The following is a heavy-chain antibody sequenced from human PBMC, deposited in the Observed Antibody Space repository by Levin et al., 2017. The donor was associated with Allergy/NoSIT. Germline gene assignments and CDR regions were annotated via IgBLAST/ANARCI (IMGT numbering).Heavy chain of an antibody. CDR1: QYTFNGFY. J-gene: IGHJ5*02. V-gene: IGHV1-2*02. CDR3: ARQLTVVDFFDP. CDR2: ISPDSGGT. Sequence: GESLKISCEASQYTFNGFYLHWVRQAPGQGLEWMGWISPDSGGTNYAYKFKGRIAMTRDRSTKTFYMELSQLTSADTAIYYCARQLTVVDFFDPWGQGTVVTVSS. D-gene: IGHD2-21*01.